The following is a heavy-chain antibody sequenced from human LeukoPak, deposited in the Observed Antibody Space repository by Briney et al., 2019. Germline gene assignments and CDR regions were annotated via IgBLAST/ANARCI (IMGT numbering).Heavy chain of an antibody. CDR2: ISGSGGST. Sequence: GGSLRLSCAASGFTFADYGMSWVRQAPGKGLEWVSAISGSGGSTYYADSVKGRFTISRDNSKNTLYLQMNSLRAEDTAVYYCAKSTGAARFDYWGQGTLVTVSS. CDR3: AKSTGAARFDY. J-gene: IGHJ4*02. V-gene: IGHV3-23*01. CDR1: GFTFADYG. D-gene: IGHD6-6*01.